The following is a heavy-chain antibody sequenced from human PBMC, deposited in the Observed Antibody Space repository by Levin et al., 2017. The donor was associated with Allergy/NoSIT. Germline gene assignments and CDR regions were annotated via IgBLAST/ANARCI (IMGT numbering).Heavy chain of an antibody. CDR3: ARSGAIFGVAYYFDY. CDR1: GFLFNEFA. J-gene: IGHJ4*02. CDR2: ISYDGSTK. D-gene: IGHD3-3*01. Sequence: TGGSLRLSCAASGFLFNEFAVHWVRQAPGRGLEWVAVISYDGSTKYYADSVKGRFTISRDNSKSTLFLQMDSLRAEDTAVYYCARSGAIFGVAYYFDYWGQGTLVTVSS. V-gene: IGHV3-30-3*01.